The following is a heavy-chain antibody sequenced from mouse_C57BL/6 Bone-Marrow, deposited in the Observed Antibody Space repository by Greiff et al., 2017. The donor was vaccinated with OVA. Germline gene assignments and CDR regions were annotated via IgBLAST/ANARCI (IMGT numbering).Heavy chain of an antibody. J-gene: IGHJ2*01. Sequence: VKVVESGAELVRPGASVTLSCKASGYTFTDYEMHWVKQTPVHGLEWIGAIDPETGGTAYNQKFKGKAILTADKSSSTAYMELRSLTSEDSAVYYCTREDPPITTVVAPYFDYWGQGTTLTVSS. V-gene: IGHV1-15*01. D-gene: IGHD1-1*01. CDR3: TREDPPITTVVAPYFDY. CDR1: GYTFTDYE. CDR2: IDPETGGT.